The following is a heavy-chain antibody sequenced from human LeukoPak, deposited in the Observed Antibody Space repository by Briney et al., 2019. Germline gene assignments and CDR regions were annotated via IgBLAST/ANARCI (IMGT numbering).Heavy chain of an antibody. CDR1: GFTFSSYA. J-gene: IGHJ5*02. CDR3: AKDYSSSSLSRWFDP. V-gene: IGHV3-23*01. Sequence: GGSLRLSCAASGFTFSSYAMSWVRQAPGKRLEWVSAISGSGGSTYYADSVKGRFTISRDNSKNTLYLQMNSLRAEDTAVYYCAKDYSSSSLSRWFDPWGQGTLVTVSS. D-gene: IGHD6-6*01. CDR2: ISGSGGST.